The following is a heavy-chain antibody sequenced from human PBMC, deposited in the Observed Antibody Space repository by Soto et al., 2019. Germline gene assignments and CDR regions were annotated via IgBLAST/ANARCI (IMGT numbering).Heavy chain of an antibody. Sequence: PSETLSLTCTVSGGSISSSSYYWGWIRQPPGKGLEWIGSIYYSGSTYYNPSLKSRVTISVDTSKNQFSLKLSSVTAADTAVYYCARLYYYDSSGYSRASWYYYYGMDVWGQGTTVTVSS. J-gene: IGHJ6*02. D-gene: IGHD3-22*01. CDR1: GGSISSSSYY. V-gene: IGHV4-39*01. CDR2: IYYSGST. CDR3: ARLYYYDSSGYSRASWYYYYGMDV.